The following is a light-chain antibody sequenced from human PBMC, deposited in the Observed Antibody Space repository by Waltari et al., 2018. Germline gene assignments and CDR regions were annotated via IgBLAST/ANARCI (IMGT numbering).Light chain of an antibody. CDR2: EVS. CDR3: CSYASSITYV. Sequence: QSALTQPASVSGSPGQSITISCTGTSSDVGSYNLVSWYQQHPGKAPQPMVYEVSKRPSGVSNRFSGSKSGNTASLTISGLQAEDEADYYCCSYASSITYVFGTGTKVTVL. CDR1: SSDVGSYNL. V-gene: IGLV2-23*02. J-gene: IGLJ1*01.